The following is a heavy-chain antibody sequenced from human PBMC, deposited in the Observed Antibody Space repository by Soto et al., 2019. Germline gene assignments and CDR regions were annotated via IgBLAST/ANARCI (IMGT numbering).Heavy chain of an antibody. D-gene: IGHD3-10*01. CDR2: ISVSGDNT. Sequence: GALRLSCAAPVFTFSRYAMNWVRQAPGRGLQWISGISVSGDNTSYVESVRGRFTVYRDNSKNTLYLQMNNLRAEDTALYYCAKDGKMRTKVWFPAGYGMDVWGQGTTVTVSS. J-gene: IGHJ6*02. V-gene: IGHV3-23*01. CDR3: AKDGKMRTKVWFPAGYGMDV. CDR1: VFTFSRYA.